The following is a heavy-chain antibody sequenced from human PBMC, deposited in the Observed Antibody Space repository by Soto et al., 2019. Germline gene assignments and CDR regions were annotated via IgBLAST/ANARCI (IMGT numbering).Heavy chain of an antibody. D-gene: IGHD3-10*01. J-gene: IGHJ3*02. CDR2: ISSSSSYI. CDR1: GFTFSSYS. CDR3: ARALLSPVRGVRKNAFDI. V-gene: IGHV3-21*01. Sequence: GGSLRLSCAASGFTFSSYSMNWVRQAPGKGLEWVSSISSSSSYIYYADSVKGRFTISRDNAKNSLYLQMNSLRAEDTAVYYCARALLSPVRGVRKNAFDIWGQGTMVTVSS.